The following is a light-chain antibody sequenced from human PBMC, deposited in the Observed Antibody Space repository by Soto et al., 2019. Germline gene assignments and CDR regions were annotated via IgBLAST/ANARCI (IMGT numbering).Light chain of an antibody. J-gene: IGLJ2*01. CDR1: DSDVGGYKY. Sequence: QSALTQPASVSGSPGQSITVSCTGTDSDVGGYKYVSWYQHHPGKAPKLIIYDVSNRPSGVSNRFSGSKSGHTASLTISGLQAEXXADYYCNSYXXSSTPVLFGGGTKLTVL. CDR2: DVS. CDR3: NSYXXSSTPVL. V-gene: IGLV2-14*03.